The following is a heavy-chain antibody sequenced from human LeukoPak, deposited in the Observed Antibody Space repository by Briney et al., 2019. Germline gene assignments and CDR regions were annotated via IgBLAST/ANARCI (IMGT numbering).Heavy chain of an antibody. CDR3: ARRIVVVTTDNWIDP. CDR2: INHSGST. J-gene: IGHJ5*02. D-gene: IGHD3-22*01. V-gene: IGHV4-34*01. CDR1: GGSFSGYY. Sequence: SETLSLTCAVYGGSFSGYYWSWIRQPPGKGLEWIGEINHSGSTNYNPSLKSRVTISVDTSKNQFSLKLSSVTAADTAVYYCARRIVVVTTDNWIDPWGQGTLVTVSS.